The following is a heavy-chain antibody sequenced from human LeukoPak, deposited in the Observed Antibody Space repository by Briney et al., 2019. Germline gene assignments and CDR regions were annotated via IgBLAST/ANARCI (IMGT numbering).Heavy chain of an antibody. D-gene: IGHD3-22*01. Sequence: SETLSLTCAVSGGSISSGGYSWSWIRQPPGKRLEWIGFIYHSGSTYYNPTLKSRVTISVDRSKNQFSLKLSSVTAADTAVYYCARGPVSGWEYFQHWGQGTLVTVSS. J-gene: IGHJ1*01. CDR1: GGSISSGGYS. V-gene: IGHV4-30-2*01. CDR2: IYHSGST. CDR3: ARGPVSGWEYFQH.